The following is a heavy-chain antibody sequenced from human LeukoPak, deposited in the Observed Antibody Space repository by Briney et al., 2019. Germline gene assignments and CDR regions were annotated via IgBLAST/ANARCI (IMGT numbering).Heavy chain of an antibody. CDR2: IYYSGST. V-gene: IGHV4-59*01. D-gene: IGHD2-2*01. CDR1: GGSISSYY. Sequence: PSETLSLTCTVSGGSISSYYWRWIRQPPGKGLEWIGYIYYSGSTNYNPSLKSRVTISVDTSKNQFSLKLSSVTAADTAVYYCARLDVGCSSTSCYFFRFDPWGQGTLVTVSS. CDR3: ARLDVGCSSTSCYFFRFDP. J-gene: IGHJ5*02.